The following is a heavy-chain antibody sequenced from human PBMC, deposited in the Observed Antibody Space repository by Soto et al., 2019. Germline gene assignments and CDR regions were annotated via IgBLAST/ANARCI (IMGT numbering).Heavy chain of an antibody. CDR2: INHSGST. CDR3: ARGGRTYSSSWPSVYY. Sequence: PSETLSLTFAVYGGSFSGYYWSWIRQPPEKGLGWIGEINHSGSTHYNPSLKSRVTISVDTAKNQCSLKLSSVTASDTAVDYCARGGRTYSSSWPSVYYWGQGTLVTVSS. D-gene: IGHD6-13*01. CDR1: GGSFSGYY. J-gene: IGHJ4*02. V-gene: IGHV4-34*01.